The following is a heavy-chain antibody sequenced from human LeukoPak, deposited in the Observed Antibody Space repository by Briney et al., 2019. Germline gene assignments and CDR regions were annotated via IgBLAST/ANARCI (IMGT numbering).Heavy chain of an antibody. CDR3: ARAFSSSLFDY. D-gene: IGHD6-19*01. Sequence: PSETLSLTCAVYGGSFSGYYWSWIRQSPGKGLEWIGFIYYSGSTNYNPSLKSRVSISVDTSKNQFSLKLSSVTAADTAVYYCARAFSSSLFDYWGQGTLVTVSS. CDR2: IYYSGST. V-gene: IGHV4-59*01. CDR1: GGSFSGYY. J-gene: IGHJ4*02.